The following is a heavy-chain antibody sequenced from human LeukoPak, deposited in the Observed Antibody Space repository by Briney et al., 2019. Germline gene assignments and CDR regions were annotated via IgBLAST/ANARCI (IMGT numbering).Heavy chain of an antibody. D-gene: IGHD3/OR15-3a*01. CDR3: AKEIGRLGVPLYDY. V-gene: IGHV3-23*01. CDR2: ISDNGGGP. J-gene: IGHJ4*02. Sequence: GGSLRLSCVVSGFIFRDYAMSWVRQAPGEGLEWVAGISDNGGGPYYADSLKGRFTISRDNSKNILYLQMNSLRAEDTAVYYCAKEIGRLGVPLYDYWGRGTLVTASS. CDR1: GFIFRDYA.